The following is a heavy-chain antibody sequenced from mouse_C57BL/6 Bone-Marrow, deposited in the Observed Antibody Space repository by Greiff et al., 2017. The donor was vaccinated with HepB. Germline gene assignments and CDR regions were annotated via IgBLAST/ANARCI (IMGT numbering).Heavy chain of an antibody. Sequence: EVKLVESGGGLVQPGGSLKLSCAASGFTFSDYYMYWVRQTPEKRLEWVAYISNGGGSTYYPDTVKGRFTISRDNAKKTLYLQMSRLKSEDTAMYYCARHGATTVVAEGYFDVWGTGTTVTVSS. CDR3: ARHGATTVVAEGYFDV. CDR2: ISNGGGST. CDR1: GFTFSDYY. J-gene: IGHJ1*03. V-gene: IGHV5-12*01. D-gene: IGHD1-1*01.